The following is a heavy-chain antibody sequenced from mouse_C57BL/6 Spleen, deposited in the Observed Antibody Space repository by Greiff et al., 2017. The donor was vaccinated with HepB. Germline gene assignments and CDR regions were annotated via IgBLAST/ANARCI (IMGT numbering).Heavy chain of an antibody. CDR3: ARYDYGYDMDY. D-gene: IGHD2-4*01. V-gene: IGHV1-64*01. CDR2: IHPNSGST. CDR1: GYTFTSYW. J-gene: IGHJ4*01. Sequence: QVQLQQPGAELVKPGASVTLSCKASGYTFTSYWMHWVKQRPGQGLEWIGMIHPNSGSTNYNEKFKSKATLTVDKSSSTAYMQLSSLTSEDSEVYYCARYDYGYDMDYWGQGTSVTVSS.